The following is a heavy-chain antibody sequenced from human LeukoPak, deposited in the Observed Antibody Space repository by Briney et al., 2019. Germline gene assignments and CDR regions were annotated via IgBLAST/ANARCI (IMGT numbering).Heavy chain of an antibody. CDR1: GGSISSSSYY. V-gene: IGHV4-39*02. CDR2: IYYSGST. J-gene: IGHJ4*02. CDR3: AREKSFGDYGY. Sequence: SETLSLTCTVSGGSISSSSYYWGWIRQPPGKGLEWIGSIYYSGSTYYNPSLKSRVTISVDTSKNQFSLKLSSVTAADTAVYFCAREKSFGDYGYWGQGTLVTVSS. D-gene: IGHD4-17*01.